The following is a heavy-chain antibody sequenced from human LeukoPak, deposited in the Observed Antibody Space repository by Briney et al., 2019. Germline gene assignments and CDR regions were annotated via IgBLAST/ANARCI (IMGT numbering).Heavy chain of an antibody. D-gene: IGHD1-14*01. CDR2: IYYSGST. V-gene: IGHV4-59*12. J-gene: IGHJ4*02. CDR1: GGSITSYY. Sequence: MSSETLSLTCTVSGGSITSYYWSWIRQPPGRGLEWVAYIYYSGSTNYNPSLNSRVTISVDTSNNQFSLKLNSVTAADTAVYYCATAFPGEGFDYWGQGTPVTVSS. CDR3: ATAFPGEGFDY.